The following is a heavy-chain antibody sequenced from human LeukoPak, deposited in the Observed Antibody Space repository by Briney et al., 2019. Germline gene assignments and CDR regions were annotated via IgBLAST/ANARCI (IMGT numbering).Heavy chain of an antibody. J-gene: IGHJ4*02. CDR3: ARPTSSGWITL. Sequence: ASVKVSCKASVYTFTGYYMYWVRQAPGQGLEGMGRINPNSGGTNYAQKFQGRVTMTRDTSISTAYMELSRLRSDDTAVYYCARPTSSGWITLWGQGTLVTVSS. V-gene: IGHV1-2*06. D-gene: IGHD6-19*01. CDR2: INPNSGGT. CDR1: VYTFTGYY.